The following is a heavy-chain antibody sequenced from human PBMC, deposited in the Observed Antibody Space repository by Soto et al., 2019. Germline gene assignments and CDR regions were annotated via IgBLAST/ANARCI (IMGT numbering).Heavy chain of an antibody. Sequence: QVQLVQSGAEVKKPGASVKVSCKASGYTFTSYYMHWVRQAPGQGLEWMGIINPSGGSTSYAQKCQGRVTMTRDTSTSTVYMELSSLRSEDTAVYYCARGGGYGGNPGGGYGMDVWGQGTTVTVSS. CDR3: ARGGGYGGNPGGGYGMDV. CDR1: GYTFTSYY. V-gene: IGHV1-46*01. CDR2: INPSGGST. J-gene: IGHJ6*02. D-gene: IGHD4-17*01.